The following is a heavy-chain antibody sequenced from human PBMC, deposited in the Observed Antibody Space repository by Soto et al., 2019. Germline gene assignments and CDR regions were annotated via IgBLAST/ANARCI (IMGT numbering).Heavy chain of an antibody. J-gene: IGHJ4*02. CDR1: GFTFSIFA. CDR2: IGGGDHDR. D-gene: IGHD2-21*01. CDR3: GKAFSIYGYSECDQ. Sequence: GSLRLSCAASGFTFSIFAMSWVRQAPGKGLEWVSSIGGGDHDRYYSDSVRGRFTISRDNPKDTLYLQMDTLRPEDTAMYYWGKAFSIYGYSECDQWGQGTQV. V-gene: IGHV3-23*01.